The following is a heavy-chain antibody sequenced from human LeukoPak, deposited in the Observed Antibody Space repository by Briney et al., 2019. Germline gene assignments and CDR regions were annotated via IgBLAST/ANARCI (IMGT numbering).Heavy chain of an antibody. J-gene: IGHJ4*02. CDR2: ISYDGSNK. D-gene: IGHD2-2*01. Sequence: GGSLRLSCAASGFTFSNYAMHWVRQAPGKGLEWVAVISYDGSNKYYADSVKGRFTISRDNSKNTLYLQMNSLRAEDTAVYYCARARESCTSTSCYLGGCGYWGQGTLVTVSS. V-gene: IGHV3-30*04. CDR1: GFTFSNYA. CDR3: ARARESCTSTSCYLGGCGY.